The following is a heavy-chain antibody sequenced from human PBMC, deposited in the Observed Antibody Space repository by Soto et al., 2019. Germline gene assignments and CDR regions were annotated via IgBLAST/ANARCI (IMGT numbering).Heavy chain of an antibody. CDR1: GFTVSSNY. D-gene: IGHD4-17*01. Sequence: PGGSLRLCCAASGFTVSSNYMSWVRQAPGKGLEWVSVIYSGDSTYYADSVKGGFTISRDNSKNTLYLQMNSLRAEDTAVYYCARDAPVTKDYWGQGTLVTVSS. CDR2: IYSGDST. V-gene: IGHV3-66*01. J-gene: IGHJ4*02. CDR3: ARDAPVTKDY.